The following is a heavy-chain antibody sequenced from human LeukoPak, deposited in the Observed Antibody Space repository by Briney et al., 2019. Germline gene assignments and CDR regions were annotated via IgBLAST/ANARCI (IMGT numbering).Heavy chain of an antibody. V-gene: IGHV1-58*01. CDR2: VVVDSGNT. D-gene: IGHD3-3*01. Sequence: GTSVKVSCKASGFTFINCAVQWVRQARGQRLEWIGWVVVDSGNTNYTQKFQERVTITRDMSTRTAYMELSSLRSEDTAVYYCAAGRDFWSGYPQAGFDPWGQGTLVTVSS. CDR1: GFTFINCA. CDR3: AAGRDFWSGYPQAGFDP. J-gene: IGHJ5*02.